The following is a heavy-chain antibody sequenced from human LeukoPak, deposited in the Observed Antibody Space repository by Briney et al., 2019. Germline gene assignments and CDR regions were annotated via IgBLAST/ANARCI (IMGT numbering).Heavy chain of an antibody. Sequence: PGGSLRLSCSATGFTFSHAWMTWFRQAPGKGLEWVGQIKSKSDGGTTDYAAPVKGRFTISRDDSKNTLYLQMSSLRTEDTAVYYCITDPRSRYRQTAASLIDYWGQGTLVTVSS. J-gene: IGHJ4*02. CDR3: ITDPRSRYRQTAASLIDY. CDR1: GFTFSHAW. V-gene: IGHV3-15*01. D-gene: IGHD2-2*01. CDR2: IKSKSDGGTT.